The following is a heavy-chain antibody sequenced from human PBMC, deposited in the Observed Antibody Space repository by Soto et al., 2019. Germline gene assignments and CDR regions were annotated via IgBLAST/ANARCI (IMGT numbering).Heavy chain of an antibody. V-gene: IGHV3-30*18. CDR2: ISYDGSNK. J-gene: IGHJ4*02. CDR1: GFTFSSYG. CDR3: AKERDIVVVVAPLDY. D-gene: IGHD2-15*01. Sequence: QVQLVESGGGVVQPGRSLRLSCAASGFTFSSYGMHWVRQAPGKGLEWVAVISYDGSNKYYADSVKGRFIISRDNSKNTLDLQMNSLRAEDTAVYYCAKERDIVVVVAPLDYWGQGTLVTVSS.